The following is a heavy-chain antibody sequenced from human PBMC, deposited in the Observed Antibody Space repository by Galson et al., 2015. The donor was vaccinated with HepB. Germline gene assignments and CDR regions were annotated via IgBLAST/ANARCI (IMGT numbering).Heavy chain of an antibody. CDR3: AKDLEEDHGHSYGYVGGLTGS. CDR1: GFTFDEYA. Sequence: SLRLSCAASGFTFDEYAMHWVRQAPGKGLEWVSGISKNSGSIAYADSVKGRAFISRDNAKNSLYLQMDSLRAEDTALYYCAKDLEEDHGHSYGYVGGLTGSWGQGTLVIVSS. D-gene: IGHD5-18*01. J-gene: IGHJ5*02. CDR2: ISKNSGSI. V-gene: IGHV3-9*01.